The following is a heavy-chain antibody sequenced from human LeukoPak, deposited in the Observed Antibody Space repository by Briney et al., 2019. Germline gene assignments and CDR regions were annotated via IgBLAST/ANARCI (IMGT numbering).Heavy chain of an antibody. D-gene: IGHD3-10*01. CDR2: IYYSGST. CDR3: ARYGSGSYYRWAFDI. V-gene: IGHV4-59*08. Sequence: SETLSLTCTVSGGSISSYYWSWIRQPPGKGLEWIGYIYYSGSTNYNPSLKSRVTMSVDTSKNQFSLKLSSVTAADTAVYYCARYGSGSYYRWAFDIWGQGTMVTVSS. J-gene: IGHJ3*02. CDR1: GGSISSYY.